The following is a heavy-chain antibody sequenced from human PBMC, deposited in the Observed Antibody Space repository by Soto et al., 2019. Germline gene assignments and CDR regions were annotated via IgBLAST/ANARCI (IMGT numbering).Heavy chain of an antibody. D-gene: IGHD6-19*01. CDR1: GYSFTTYW. V-gene: IGHV5-10-1*01. J-gene: IGHJ4*02. CDR3: ARPRYSSGWPIFGY. Sequence: GESLKISCQASGYSFTTYWLSWVRQMPGKGLECMGRIDPTDSCTDYGPSFEGHVTMSVDRSINTAYLEWSSLKASDSAMYYCARPRYSSGWPIFGYWGQGTLVTVSS. CDR2: IDPTDSCT.